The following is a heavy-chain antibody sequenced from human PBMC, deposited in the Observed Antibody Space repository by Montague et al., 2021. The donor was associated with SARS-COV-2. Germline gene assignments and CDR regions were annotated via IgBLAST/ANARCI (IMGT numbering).Heavy chain of an antibody. CDR3: AREFRIELWQTNWYFGL. CDR2: FEHSGDT. V-gene: IGHV4-59*11. J-gene: IGHJ2*01. D-gene: IGHD3-16*01. Sequence: SETLSLTCSVSGGSISGHYWSWIRQPPGKGLEWIGNFEHSGDTKYNPSLKSRATISVDTSKNQFALRLHSVTAADTAVYYCAREFRIELWQTNWYFGLWGRGTLVTVSS. CDR1: GGSISGHY.